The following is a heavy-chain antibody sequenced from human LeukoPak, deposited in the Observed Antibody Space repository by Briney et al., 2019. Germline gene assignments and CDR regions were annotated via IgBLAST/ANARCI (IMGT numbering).Heavy chain of an antibody. CDR1: GGTFSSYA. CDR3: AREMGSGSVDY. V-gene: IGHV1-69*13. D-gene: IGHD3-10*01. CDR2: IIPIFGTA. Sequence: GASVRVSCKASGGTFSSYAISWVRQAPGQGLEWMGGIIPIFGTANYAQKFQGRVTITADESTSTAYMELSSLRSEDTAVYYCAREMGSGSVDYWGQGTLVTVSS. J-gene: IGHJ4*02.